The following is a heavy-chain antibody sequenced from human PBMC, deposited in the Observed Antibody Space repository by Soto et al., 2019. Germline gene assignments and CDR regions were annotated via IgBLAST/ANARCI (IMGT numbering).Heavy chain of an antibody. J-gene: IGHJ2*01. CDR3: ARGYYTSWYWFDR. Sequence: QVQLQESGPGLVKPSETLSLTCTVSVSGGSVSTGAHYWSWIRLPPGKGLEWIGYIYYSGSTNYIPSLKSRVAISVDSSKNQFSLKLTSVSAADTAVYYCARGYYTSWYWFDRWGRGTLVTVSS. V-gene: IGHV4-61*08. CDR2: IYYSGST. D-gene: IGHD6-13*01. CDR1: GGSVSTGAHY.